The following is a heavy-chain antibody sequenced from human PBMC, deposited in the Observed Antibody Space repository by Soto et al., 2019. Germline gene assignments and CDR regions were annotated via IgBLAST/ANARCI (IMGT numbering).Heavy chain of an antibody. CDR3: ARDRAVGYYGSGSPSFDP. V-gene: IGHV1-69*13. CDR2: IIPIFGTA. CDR1: GGTFISYA. D-gene: IGHD3-10*01. Sequence: SVKVSCKASGGTFISYAISWVRQAPGQGLEWMGGIIPIFGTANYAQKFQGRVTITADESTSTAYMELSSLRSEDTAVYYCARDRAVGYYGSGSPSFDPWGQGTLVTVSS. J-gene: IGHJ5*02.